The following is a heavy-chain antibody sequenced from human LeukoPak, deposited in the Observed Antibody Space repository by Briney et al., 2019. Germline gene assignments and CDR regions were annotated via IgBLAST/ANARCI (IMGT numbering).Heavy chain of an antibody. D-gene: IGHD3-10*01. CDR1: SGSISSYY. CDR3: ARFGVRGVIDYYYMDV. J-gene: IGHJ6*03. CDR2: IYYSGST. V-gene: IGHV4-59*01. Sequence: SETLSLTCTVSSGSISSYYWSWIRQPPGKGLEWIGYIYYSGSTNYNPSLKSRVTISVDTSKTQFSLKLNSVTAGDTAVYYCARFGVRGVIDYYYMDVWGKGATVTISS.